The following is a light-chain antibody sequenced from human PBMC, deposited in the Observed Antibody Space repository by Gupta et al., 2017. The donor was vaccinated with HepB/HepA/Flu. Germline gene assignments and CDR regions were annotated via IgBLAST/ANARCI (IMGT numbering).Light chain of an antibody. Sequence: QSVLTQPPSVSGAPGQRVTISCTGSSSNIGAGYDVHWYQHIPGTAPTLLIYGNNNRPSGVPDRVSGSKSGTSASLAISGLQAEDEADYYGQSYDHSLTGVLFGGGTKLTGL. CDR1: SSNIGAGYD. J-gene: IGLJ2*01. CDR3: QSYDHSLTGVL. V-gene: IGLV1-40*01. CDR2: GNN.